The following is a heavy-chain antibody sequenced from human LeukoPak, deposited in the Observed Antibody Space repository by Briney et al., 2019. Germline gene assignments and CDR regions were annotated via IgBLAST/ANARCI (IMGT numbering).Heavy chain of an antibody. Sequence: GGSLRLSCAASGFTFSDYYMSWIRQAPGKGLEWVSYISSSDSTIYYADSVKGRFTISRDNAKNSLYLQMNSLRAEDTAVYYCARGRYYYDSSGYPDYWGQGTLVTVSS. CDR1: GFTFSDYY. CDR3: ARGRYYYDSSGYPDY. J-gene: IGHJ4*02. CDR2: ISSSDSTI. D-gene: IGHD3-22*01. V-gene: IGHV3-11*04.